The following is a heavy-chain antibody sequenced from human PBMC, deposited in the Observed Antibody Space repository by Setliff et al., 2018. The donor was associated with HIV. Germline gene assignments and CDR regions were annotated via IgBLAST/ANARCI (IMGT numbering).Heavy chain of an antibody. Sequence: PGGSLRLSCAASGFTFSSYWMSWVRQAPGKGLEWVANIKQDGSEKYYVDSVKGRFTISRDNAKNSLYLQMNSLRAEDTAVYYCARDEVPRGYSYGYFQNYWGQGTLVTVSS. D-gene: IGHD5-18*01. CDR1: GFTFSSYW. V-gene: IGHV3-7*03. CDR2: IKQDGSEK. J-gene: IGHJ4*02. CDR3: ARDEVPRGYSYGYFQNY.